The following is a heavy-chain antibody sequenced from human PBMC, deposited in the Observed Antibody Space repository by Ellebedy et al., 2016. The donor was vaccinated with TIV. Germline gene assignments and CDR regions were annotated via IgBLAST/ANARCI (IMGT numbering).Heavy chain of an antibody. D-gene: IGHD6-19*01. J-gene: IGHJ6*02. Sequence: GESLKISCKGSAYSFTSHWIGWVRQLPGKGLEWMGIIYPGDSDTRYSPSFQGQVTISADKSISTAYLQWNSLKASDTAMYYCGRPSVGWFMDVWGQGTTVTVSS. V-gene: IGHV5-51*01. CDR3: GRPSVGWFMDV. CDR2: IYPGDSDT. CDR1: AYSFTSHW.